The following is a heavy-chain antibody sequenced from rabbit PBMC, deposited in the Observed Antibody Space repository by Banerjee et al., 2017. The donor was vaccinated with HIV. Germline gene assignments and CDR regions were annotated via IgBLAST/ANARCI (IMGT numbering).Heavy chain of an antibody. CDR3: ARAYNYDNGLDL. J-gene: IGHJ3*01. CDR2: IYAGSSGST. CDR1: GIDFSSYG. V-gene: IGHV1S45*01. D-gene: IGHD6-1*01. Sequence: QEQLVESGGGLVTLGGSLKLSCKASGIDFSSYGISWVRQAPGKGLEWIACIYAGSSGSTYYASWAKGRFTISKTSSTTVTLQMTSLTAADTATYFCARAYNYDNGLDLWGQGTLVTVS.